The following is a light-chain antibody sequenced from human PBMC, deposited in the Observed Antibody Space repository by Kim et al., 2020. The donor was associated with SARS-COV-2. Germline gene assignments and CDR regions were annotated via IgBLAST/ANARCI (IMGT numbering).Light chain of an antibody. V-gene: IGKV3-11*01. CDR1: QSVISC. Sequence: SLSPRESAPLSSWARQSVISCLAWYQQKPGQAPRLLVYDASNRATGIPARFSGSGSETDFTLTISSLEPEDSAVYYCQQYSNLITFGQGTRLEIK. CDR3: QQYSNLIT. CDR2: DAS. J-gene: IGKJ5*01.